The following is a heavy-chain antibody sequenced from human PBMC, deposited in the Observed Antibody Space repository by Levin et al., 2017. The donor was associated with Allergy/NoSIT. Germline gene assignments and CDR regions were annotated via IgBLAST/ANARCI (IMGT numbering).Heavy chain of an antibody. CDR2: IYYSGST. D-gene: IGHD2-2*01. J-gene: IGHJ3*02. V-gene: IGHV4-39*01. Sequence: SETLSLTCTVSGGSISSSSYYWGWIRQPPGKGLEWIGSIYYSGSTYYNPSLKSRVTISVDTSKNQFSLKLSSVTAADTAVYYCARVVPAAITPDAFDSWGQGTMVTVSS. CDR1: GGSISSSSYY. CDR3: ARVVPAAITPDAFDS.